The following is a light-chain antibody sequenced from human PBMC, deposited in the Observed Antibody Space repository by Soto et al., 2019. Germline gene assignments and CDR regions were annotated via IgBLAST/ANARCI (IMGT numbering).Light chain of an antibody. CDR1: QDIRKY. V-gene: IGKV1-33*01. Sequence: DIQMTQSPSSLSASVGDRVTITCQASQDIRKYLNWYQRKPGKAPKLLIYDASNLQTGVPSRFSASGSGTDFTFTITSLQPEDIATHYCQQFHNLPLTFGGGTKVEIK. CDR3: QQFHNLPLT. CDR2: DAS. J-gene: IGKJ4*01.